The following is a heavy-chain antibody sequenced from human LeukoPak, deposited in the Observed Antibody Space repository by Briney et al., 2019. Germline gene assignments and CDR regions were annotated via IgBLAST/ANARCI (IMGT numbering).Heavy chain of an antibody. Sequence: ASVKVSCKASGGTFSSYAISWVRQAPGQGLEWMGGIIPTFGTANYARKFQGRVTITADESTSTAYMELSSLRSEDTAVYYCASAAERDYVADYWGQGTLVTVSS. J-gene: IGHJ4*02. D-gene: IGHD4-17*01. V-gene: IGHV1-69*13. CDR2: IIPTFGTA. CDR3: ASAAERDYVADY. CDR1: GGTFSSYA.